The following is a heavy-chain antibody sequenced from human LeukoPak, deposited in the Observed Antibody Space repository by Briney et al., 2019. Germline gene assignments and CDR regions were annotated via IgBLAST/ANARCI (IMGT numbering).Heavy chain of an antibody. CDR2: INWNGGST. J-gene: IGHJ4*02. CDR1: GFTFDDYG. D-gene: IGHD3-3*01. V-gene: IGHV3-20*04. Sequence: GGSLRLSCAASGFTFDDYGMSWVRQAPGKGLEWVSGINWNGGSTGYADSVKGRFTISRDNAKNSLYLQMNSLRAEDTALYYCARDRRRHDFWSGYYDYWGQGTLVTVSS. CDR3: ARDRRRHDFWSGYYDY.